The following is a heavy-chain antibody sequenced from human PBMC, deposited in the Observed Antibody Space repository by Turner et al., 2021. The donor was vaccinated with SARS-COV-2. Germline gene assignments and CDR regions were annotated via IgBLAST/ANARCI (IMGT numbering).Heavy chain of an antibody. J-gene: IGHJ4*02. V-gene: IGHV3-66*04. CDR2: IYSGVTT. Sequence: EVQLVESGGGLVQPGGSLRLSCAASGFTVSSNYMSWVRQAPGTGLEWFSVIYSGVTTYYADSVKCRFTISRDNSKNTLYLQMNSLRAEDTAVYYCARQTVNWGQGTLVTVSS. CDR3: ARQTVN. CDR1: GFTVSSNY.